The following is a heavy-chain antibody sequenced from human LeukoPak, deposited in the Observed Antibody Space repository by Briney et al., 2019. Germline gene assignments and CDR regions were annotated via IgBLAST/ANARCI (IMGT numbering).Heavy chain of an antibody. CDR1: GYSFTSYW. V-gene: IGHV5-51*01. J-gene: IGHJ5*02. Sequence: GESLKISCKGSGYSFTSYWIGWVRQMPGKGLEWMGIIYPSDSDTRYSPSFQGQVTISADKSISTAYLQWSSLKASDTAMYYCARFGYCGGDCYSEPFDPWGQGTLVTVSS. CDR2: IYPSDSDT. D-gene: IGHD2-21*02. CDR3: ARFGYCGGDCYSEPFDP.